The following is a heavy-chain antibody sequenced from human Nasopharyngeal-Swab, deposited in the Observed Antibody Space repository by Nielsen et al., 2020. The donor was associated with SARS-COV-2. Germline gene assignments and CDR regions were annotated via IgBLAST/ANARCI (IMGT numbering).Heavy chain of an antibody. CDR3: AREASAAAADYFDY. Sequence: LVKVSCKASGGTFSSYAISWVRQAPGQGLEWMGGIIPIFGTANYAQKFQGRVTITADESTSTAYMELSSLRSEDTAVYYCAREASAAAADYFDYWGQGTLVTVSS. V-gene: IGHV1-69*13. CDR1: GGTFSSYA. J-gene: IGHJ4*02. D-gene: IGHD6-13*01. CDR2: IIPIFGTA.